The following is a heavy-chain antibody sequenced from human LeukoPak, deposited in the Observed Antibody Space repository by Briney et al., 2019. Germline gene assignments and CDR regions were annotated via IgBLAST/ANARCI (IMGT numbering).Heavy chain of an antibody. CDR1: GGSISSYY. CDR2: IYYSGST. V-gene: IGHV4-59*12. Sequence: PSETLSLTCTVSGGSISSYYWNWLRQPPGKGLEWFGYIYYSGSTNYNPSLKSRVTISVDTSKNQFSLKLSSVTAADTAVYYCARAYDILTGYYPNWFDPWGQGTLVTVSS. D-gene: IGHD3-9*01. CDR3: ARAYDILTGYYPNWFDP. J-gene: IGHJ5*02.